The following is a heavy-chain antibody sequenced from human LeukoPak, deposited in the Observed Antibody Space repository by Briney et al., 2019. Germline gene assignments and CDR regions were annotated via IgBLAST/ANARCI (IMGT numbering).Heavy chain of an antibody. CDR3: ARGRTRPIDY. CDR2: INHSGST. V-gene: IGHV4-34*01. J-gene: IGHJ4*02. CDR1: GGSFSGYY. D-gene: IGHD1-14*01. Sequence: PSETLSLTCAVYGGSFSGYYWSWIRQPPGKGLEWIGEINHSGSTNYNPSLKSRVTISVDTSKNQFSLKLSSVTAADTAMYYCARGRTRPIDYWGQGTLVTVSS.